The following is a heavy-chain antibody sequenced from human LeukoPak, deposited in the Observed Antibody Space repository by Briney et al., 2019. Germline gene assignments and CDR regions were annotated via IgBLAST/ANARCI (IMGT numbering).Heavy chain of an antibody. J-gene: IGHJ4*02. CDR3: AKDPRRGYSGYGGDYFDY. V-gene: IGHV3-30*02. CDR1: GFTFSSYG. D-gene: IGHD5-12*01. CDR2: IRYDGSNK. Sequence: GGSLRLSCAASGFTFSSYGMHWVRQAPGKGREWGAFIRYDGSNKYYADSVKGRFTISRDNSKNTLYLQMNSLRAEDTAVYYCAKDPRRGYSGYGGDYFDYWGQGTLVTVSS.